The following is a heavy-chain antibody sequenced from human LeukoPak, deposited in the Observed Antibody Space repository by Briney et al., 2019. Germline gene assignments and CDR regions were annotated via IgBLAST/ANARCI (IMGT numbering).Heavy chain of an antibody. D-gene: IGHD3-3*01. Sequence: SETLSLTCTVSGGSISSGDYYWSWIRQPPGNGREWIGYIYYSGSTYYNPSLKSRVTISVDTSKNQFSLKLSSVTAADTAVYYCARVFSFGVVTTHYFDYWGQGTLVTVSS. J-gene: IGHJ4*02. CDR2: IYYSGST. CDR3: ARVFSFGVVTTHYFDY. CDR1: GGSISSGDYY. V-gene: IGHV4-30-4*08.